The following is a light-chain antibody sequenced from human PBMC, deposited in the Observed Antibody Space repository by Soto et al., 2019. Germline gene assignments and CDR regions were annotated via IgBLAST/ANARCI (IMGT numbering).Light chain of an antibody. V-gene: IGLV2-14*01. J-gene: IGLJ1*01. CDR3: SSYRSSDTLEV. CDR2: AVS. Sequence: SVLTQPSSVSASPGQSISISCTGTSDDIGAYDYVSWYQQHPGKAPKLILYAVSNRPSGVSTRFSSSKSGNTASLTISGVQADDEADYYCSSYRSSDTLEVFGTGTKVTVL. CDR1: SDDIGAYDY.